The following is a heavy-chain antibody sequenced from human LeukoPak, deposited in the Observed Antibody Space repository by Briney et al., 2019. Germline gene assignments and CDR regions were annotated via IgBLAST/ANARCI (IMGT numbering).Heavy chain of an antibody. Sequence: GGSLRLSCAASGFTFSSYAMSWVRQAPGKGLEWVSAISGSGGSTYYADSVKGRFTTSRDNSKNTLYLQMNSLRAEDTAVYYCAKGSYYDSSGYRDYWGQGTLVTVSS. CDR3: AKGSYYDSSGYRDY. CDR2: ISGSGGST. CDR1: GFTFSSYA. D-gene: IGHD3-22*01. V-gene: IGHV3-23*01. J-gene: IGHJ4*02.